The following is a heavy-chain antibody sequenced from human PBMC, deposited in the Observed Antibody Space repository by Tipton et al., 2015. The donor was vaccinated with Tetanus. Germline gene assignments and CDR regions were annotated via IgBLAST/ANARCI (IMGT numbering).Heavy chain of an antibody. CDR2: IKGKADGGTT. V-gene: IGHV3-15*01. CDR1: ESTFSTYS. Sequence: VQLVQSGGGLVKPGGSLRVSCVVSESTFSTYSMNWFRQAPGKGLEWVGRIKGKADGGTTDYAAPVRGRFSISTDDSQNTLFLQMNSLKNEDTAVYYCTTDRRSDLQFDYWGQGTLVTVSSGMDVWGQGTTVTVSS. J-gene: IGHJ6*02. D-gene: IGHD3-9*01. CDR3: TTDRRSDLQFDYWGQGTLVTVSSGMDV.